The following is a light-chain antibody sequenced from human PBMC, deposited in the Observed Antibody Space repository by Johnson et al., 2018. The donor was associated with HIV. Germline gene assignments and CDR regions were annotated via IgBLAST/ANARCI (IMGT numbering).Light chain of an antibody. J-gene: IGLJ1*01. CDR3: ATWVGSLTIGGF. CDR1: SSNIEKNY. Sequence: HSVLTQPPSVSAAPGQRVAISCSGSSSNIEKNYVSWYQQLPGAAPKLLIYEDKKRPSGSPDRLSGSKSGTSATLGITGLQTGDEADYYCATWVGSLTIGGFFGTGTKVPVL. V-gene: IGLV1-51*02. CDR2: EDK.